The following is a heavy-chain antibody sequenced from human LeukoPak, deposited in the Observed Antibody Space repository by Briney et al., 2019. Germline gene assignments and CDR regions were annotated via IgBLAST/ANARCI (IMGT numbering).Heavy chain of an antibody. J-gene: IGHJ4*02. V-gene: IGHV3-43*01. D-gene: IGHD5-18*01. CDR3: AKGDVDSPMNFYH. CDR2: INWDGGST. CDR1: GFMFDDYT. Sequence: GWSLRVSCAASGFMFDDYTMHWVRQAPGKGLEWVSLINWDGGSTYYAGSVKGRFTISRDNSKNSLYLQMNSLRTEDTALYYCAKGDVDSPMNFYHWGQGTRVTASS.